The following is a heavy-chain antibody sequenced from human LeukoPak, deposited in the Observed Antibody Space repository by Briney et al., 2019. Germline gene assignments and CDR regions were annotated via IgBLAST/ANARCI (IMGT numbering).Heavy chain of an antibody. CDR1: GGSISSGSSY. D-gene: IGHD3-10*01. V-gene: IGHV4-61*02. CDR3: TRGVNT. CDR2: IYTSGNT. J-gene: IGHJ5*02. Sequence: SETLSLTCTVSGGSISSGSSYWSWIRQPAGKGLEWIGRIYTSGNTNYKPSLQSRVTISVDTAKNQFSLKLSSVTAADTAVYYCTRGVNTWGQGTLVTVSS.